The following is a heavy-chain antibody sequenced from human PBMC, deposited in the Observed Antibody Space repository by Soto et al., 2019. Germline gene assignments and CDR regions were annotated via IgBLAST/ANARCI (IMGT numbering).Heavy chain of an antibody. D-gene: IGHD3-3*01. Sequence: PGGSLRLSCAASGFDFSSFAMSWVRQAPGKGLEWVSVVSGSGYSAYYADSVKGGRFTISRDNSKNMLYLQMNSLRAEDTAVYYCAKDMYYDFWSGYSDYWGQGALVTVSS. V-gene: IGHV3-23*01. J-gene: IGHJ4*02. CDR1: GFDFSSFA. CDR3: AKDMYYDFWSGYSDY. CDR2: VSGSGYSA.